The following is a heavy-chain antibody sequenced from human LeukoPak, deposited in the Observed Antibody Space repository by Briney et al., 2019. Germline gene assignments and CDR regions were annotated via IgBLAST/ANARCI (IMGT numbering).Heavy chain of an antibody. Sequence: SVKVSCKASGGTFSSYTISWVRQAPGQGLEWMGGIIPIFGTANYAQKFQGRVTITADESTSTAYMELSSLRSEDTAVYYCASERTVTPWYFDYWGQGTLVTVSS. D-gene: IGHD4-17*01. CDR3: ASERTVTPWYFDY. CDR1: GGTFSSYT. V-gene: IGHV1-69*13. CDR2: IIPIFGTA. J-gene: IGHJ4*02.